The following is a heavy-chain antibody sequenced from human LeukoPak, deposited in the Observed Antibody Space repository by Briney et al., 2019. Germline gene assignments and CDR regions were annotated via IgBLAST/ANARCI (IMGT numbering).Heavy chain of an antibody. CDR2: INSDGSTT. Sequence: GGSLRLTCAASGFRFSSYWMHWVRQAPGTGRVWVSRINSDGSTTSYADSVKGRFTISRDNAKNPVYLQMNSLRAEDTAVYYCARASHYTIPFDSWGQGTPVTVSS. CDR1: GFRFSSYW. D-gene: IGHD2-2*02. CDR3: ARASHYTIPFDS. J-gene: IGHJ5*01. V-gene: IGHV3-74*01.